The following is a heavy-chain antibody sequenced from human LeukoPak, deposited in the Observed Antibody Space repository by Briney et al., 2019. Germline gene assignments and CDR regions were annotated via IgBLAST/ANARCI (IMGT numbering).Heavy chain of an antibody. CDR2: IYHSGST. CDR3: ARVPTYAFDI. V-gene: IGHV4-4*02. J-gene: IGHJ3*02. Sequence: GSLRLSCAASGFTFSNAWMSWVRQPPGKGLEWIGEIYHSGSTNYNPSLKSRVTISVDKSKNQFSLKLSSVTAADTAVYYCARVPTYAFDIWGQGTMVTVSS. CDR1: GFTFSNAW.